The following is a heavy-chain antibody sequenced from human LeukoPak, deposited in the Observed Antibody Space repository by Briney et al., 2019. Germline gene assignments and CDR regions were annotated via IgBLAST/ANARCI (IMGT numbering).Heavy chain of an antibody. CDR1: GYSFTSYW. V-gene: IGHV5-51*01. D-gene: IGHD6-13*01. CDR3: ARPSIAAAGTHYYFDY. Sequence: GESLKISCKGSGYSFTSYWIGWVRQMPGKGLEWMGIIYPGDSDTRYSPSFQGQVTISADKSISTAYLRWSSLKASDTAMYYCARPSIAAAGTHYYFDYWGQGTLVTVSS. CDR2: IYPGDSDT. J-gene: IGHJ4*02.